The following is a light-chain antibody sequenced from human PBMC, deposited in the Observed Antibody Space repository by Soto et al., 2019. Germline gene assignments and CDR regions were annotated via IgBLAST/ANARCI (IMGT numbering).Light chain of an antibody. CDR2: DIN. CDR3: VSYTTSASYV. CDR1: SSDVGNYIF. J-gene: IGLJ1*01. Sequence: QSALTQPASVSGSPGQSITISCTGTSSDVGNYIFVSWYRQHPGKAPKLMIYDINNRPSGVSNRFSGSKSGNTASLTISGLQAEDEADYYCVSYTTSASYVFGTGTQLTVL. V-gene: IGLV2-14*01.